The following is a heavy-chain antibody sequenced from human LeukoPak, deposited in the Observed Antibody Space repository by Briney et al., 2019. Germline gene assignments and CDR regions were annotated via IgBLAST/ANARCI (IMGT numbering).Heavy chain of an antibody. V-gene: IGHV1-69*04. Sequence: SVKVSCKASGGIFSSYAMSGVRQAPGQGLEWMGRIMPILGIGSYAQEFQGRVTITAEKSTSTAYMELSSLTSEETAMSYCARDYYDSSAYPWDAFDVWGQGTMVTVSS. CDR1: GGIFSSYA. CDR2: IMPILGIG. J-gene: IGHJ3*01. CDR3: ARDYYDSSAYPWDAFDV. D-gene: IGHD3-22*01.